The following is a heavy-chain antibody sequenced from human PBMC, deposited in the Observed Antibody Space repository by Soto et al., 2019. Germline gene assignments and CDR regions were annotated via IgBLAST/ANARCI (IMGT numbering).Heavy chain of an antibody. CDR2: INAGNGNI. CDR3: ARVVGTSEGEIDY. V-gene: IGHV1-3*01. J-gene: IGHJ4*02. CDR1: GYTFTSYP. D-gene: IGHD1-26*01. Sequence: QVQLVQSGAEVRKPGASVKVSCKASGYTFTSYPMHWVRQAPGQSLEWMGWINAGNGNIKYSQKFQDRVTMTWDTSAFTAYMELSSLRSEDTAVYYCARVVGTSEGEIDYWGQGALVTVSS.